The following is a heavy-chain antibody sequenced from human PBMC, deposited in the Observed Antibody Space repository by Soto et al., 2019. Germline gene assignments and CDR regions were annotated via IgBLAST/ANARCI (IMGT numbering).Heavy chain of an antibody. CDR1: GGSVSNGDCY. D-gene: IGHD1-1*01. CDR3: ARDQLEGNWFDP. Sequence: SETLSLTCTVSGGSVSNGDCYWSWIRQPPGKGLEWIGYIFYSGSAHYNPSLKSRVTISIDTSKSQFSLKLSSVTAADTAVYYCARDQLEGNWFDPWGQGTLVTVSS. V-gene: IGHV4-30-4*01. J-gene: IGHJ5*02. CDR2: IFYSGSA.